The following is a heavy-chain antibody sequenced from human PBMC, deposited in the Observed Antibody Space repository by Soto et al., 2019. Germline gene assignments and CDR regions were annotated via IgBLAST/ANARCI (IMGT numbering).Heavy chain of an antibody. CDR3: ARGPGSSDWRFSYYYMDV. Sequence: QVQLVQSGAEVKKPGASVKVSCTFTSYDINWVRQATGQGLEWMAWMNPNSGNTRYAQKFQGRVTMTRNTSNFTAYMELSSLSSEDTAVYYCARGPGSSDWRFSYYYMDVWGQGTTVTVSS. D-gene: IGHD6-19*01. CDR2: MNPNSGNT. J-gene: IGHJ6*02. V-gene: IGHV1-8*01. CDR1: FTSYD.